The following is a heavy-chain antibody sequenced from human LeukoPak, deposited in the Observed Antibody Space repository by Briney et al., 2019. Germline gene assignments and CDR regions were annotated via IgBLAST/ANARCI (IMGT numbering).Heavy chain of an antibody. CDR1: GGSISSDNYS. CDR2: VYTSGST. V-gene: IGHV4-61*02. J-gene: IGHJ3*02. D-gene: IGHD6-19*01. CDR3: ARDGTVRRYSSGWYGAGVFDI. Sequence: SETLSLTCTVSGGSISSDNYSWSWIRQPAGKGLEWIGRVYTSGSTNYNPSLKSRVTISVDTSKKQFSLKLSSVTAADTAVYYCARDGTVRRYSSGWYGAGVFDIWGQGTTVTVSS.